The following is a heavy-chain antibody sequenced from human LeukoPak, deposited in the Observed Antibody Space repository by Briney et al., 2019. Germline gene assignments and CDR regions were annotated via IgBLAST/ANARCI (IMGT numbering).Heavy chain of an antibody. D-gene: IGHD2-2*01. CDR3: ARDVYCSSTSCYLMAIDY. CDR2: IYYSGST. Sequence: PSETLSLTCTVSGGSISSSSYYWGWIRQPPGKGLEWIGSIYYSGSTYYNPSLKSRVTISVDTSKNQFSLKLSSVTAADTAVYYCARDVYCSSTSCYLMAIDYWGQGTLVTVSS. CDR1: GGSISSSSYY. J-gene: IGHJ4*02. V-gene: IGHV4-39*07.